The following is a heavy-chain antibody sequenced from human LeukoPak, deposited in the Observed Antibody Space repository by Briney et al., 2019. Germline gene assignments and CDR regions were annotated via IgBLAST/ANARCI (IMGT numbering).Heavy chain of an antibody. V-gene: IGHV4-4*07. CDR1: GGSISSYY. CDR3: AIGYGSGSFDY. J-gene: IGHJ4*02. D-gene: IGHD3-10*01. CDR2: IYTSGST. Sequence: SETLSLTCTVSGGSISSYYWSWIRQPAGKGLEWIGRIYTSGSTNYNPSLKSRVTISVDKTNNQFSLKLSSVTAADTAVYYCAIGYGSGSFDYWGQGTLVTVSS.